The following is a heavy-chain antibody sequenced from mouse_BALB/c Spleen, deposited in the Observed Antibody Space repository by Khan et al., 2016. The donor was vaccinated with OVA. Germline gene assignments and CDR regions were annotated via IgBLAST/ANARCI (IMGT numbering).Heavy chain of an antibody. J-gene: IGHJ4*01. D-gene: IGHD2-10*01. CDR1: GYTFTSYW. Sequence: QVQLQQPGAELVKPGASVKLSCKASGYTFTSYWMHWVKQRPGQGLEWIGEIDPSDSYTNYNQKFKGKATLTVDKSSSTAYMQLSSLTSEDSAVYYCSIDGSSYYVIYRAMDYWGQGTSVTVSS. V-gene: IGHV1-69*02. CDR2: IDPSDSYT. CDR3: SIDGSSYYVIYRAMDY.